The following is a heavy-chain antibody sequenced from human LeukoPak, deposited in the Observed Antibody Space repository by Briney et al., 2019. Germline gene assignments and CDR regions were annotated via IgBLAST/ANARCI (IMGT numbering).Heavy chain of an antibody. D-gene: IGHD6-19*01. J-gene: IGHJ6*03. CDR3: AKGSKAVLFTRDHYMDV. V-gene: IGHV3-30*02. Sequence: GGSLRLSCAASGFTFSSYDMTWVRQAPGKGLEWVAFIRYDGSNKYYADSVRGRFTISRDNSKNTLYLQMNSLRAEDTAVYFCAKGSKAVLFTRDHYMDVWGKGTTVTISS. CDR2: IRYDGSNK. CDR1: GFTFSSYD.